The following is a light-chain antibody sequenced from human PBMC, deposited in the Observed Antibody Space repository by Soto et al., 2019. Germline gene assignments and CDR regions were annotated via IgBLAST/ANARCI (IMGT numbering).Light chain of an antibody. CDR3: SSYSSGSTLWV. J-gene: IGLJ3*02. V-gene: IGLV2-14*01. CDR1: SSDVGGYNY. Sequence: QSVLTQPASVSGSPGQSITISCTGTSSDVGGYNYVSWYQQHPGKAPKLMIYEVNNRPSGVSNRFSGSKSGNTASLTISGLQAEDEADYYCSSYSSGSTLWVFGGGTQLTVL. CDR2: EVN.